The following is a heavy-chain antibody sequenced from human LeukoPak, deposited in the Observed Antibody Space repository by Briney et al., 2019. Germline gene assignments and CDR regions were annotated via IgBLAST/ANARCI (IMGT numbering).Heavy chain of an antibody. J-gene: IGHJ4*02. CDR3: ARDMSGPPLFYY. CDR1: GFSVSTNY. Sequence: PGGSLRLSCAASGFSVSTNYMSWVRQAPGKGLERVSVIYSSGGTYYADSVRGRFTISRDNSRNTVYLQMDSLRVEDTAIYYCARDMSGPPLFYYWGQGTLVTVSS. D-gene: IGHD2-8*02. CDR2: IYSSGGT. V-gene: IGHV3-53*01.